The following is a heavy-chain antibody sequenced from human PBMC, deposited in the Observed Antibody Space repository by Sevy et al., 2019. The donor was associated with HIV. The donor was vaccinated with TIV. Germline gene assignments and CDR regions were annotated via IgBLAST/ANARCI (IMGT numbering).Heavy chain of an antibody. D-gene: IGHD3-22*01. V-gene: IGHV3-23*01. CDR3: AKEYSSGYS. CDR1: GLTFSSYV. J-gene: IGHJ4*02. Sequence: GGSLRLSCTASGLTFSSYVMSWVRQAPGKGLEWVSTISGSGGYTYGADSVKGRFTISRDNSKNTVYLQMNSLTVEDTAVYYCAKEYSSGYSWGQGILVTVSS. CDR2: ISGSGGYT.